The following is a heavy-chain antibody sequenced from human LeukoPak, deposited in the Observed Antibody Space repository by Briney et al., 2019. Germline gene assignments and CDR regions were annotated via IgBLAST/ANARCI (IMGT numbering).Heavy chain of an antibody. Sequence: PGGSLRLSCAASGFTFSSYWMSWVRQAPGKGLEWVANIKQDGSEKYYVDSVKGRFTISRDNAKNSLYLQMNSLRAEDTAVYYCARGGSRRGNYYGMDVWGQGTTVTVSS. CDR1: GFTFSSYW. J-gene: IGHJ6*02. CDR2: IKQDGSEK. CDR3: ARGGSRRGNYYGMDV. D-gene: IGHD3-16*01. V-gene: IGHV3-7*01.